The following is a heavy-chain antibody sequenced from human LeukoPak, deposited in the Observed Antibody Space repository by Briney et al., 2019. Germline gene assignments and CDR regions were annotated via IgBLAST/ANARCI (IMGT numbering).Heavy chain of an antibody. CDR1: GDTISSGDYY. D-gene: IGHD3-22*01. CDR2: ISSSGST. Sequence: PSETLSLTCTVSGDTISSGDYYWSWIRQPAGKGLEWIGRISSSGSTNYNPSLKSRVTISVDTSKNQFSLKLSSVTAADTAVYFCARGPYSYDSSGAFDIWGQGTMVTVSS. V-gene: IGHV4-61*02. J-gene: IGHJ3*02. CDR3: ARGPYSYDSSGAFDI.